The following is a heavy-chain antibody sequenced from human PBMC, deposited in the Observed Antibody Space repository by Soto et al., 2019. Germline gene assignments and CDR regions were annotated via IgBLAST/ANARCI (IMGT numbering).Heavy chain of an antibody. D-gene: IGHD3-3*01. J-gene: IGHJ4*02. CDR1: GGSISSGDYY. CDR2: IYYSGST. V-gene: IGHV4-30-4*01. Sequence: QVQLQESGPGLVKPSQTLSLTCTVSGGSISSGDYYWSWIRQPPGKGLEWIGYIYYSGSTYYNPARESRVTISVDTSKNQFSRKLSSVTAADTAVYYCARGGPAFGVVTSVVYWGQGTLVTVSS. CDR3: ARGGPAFGVVTSVVY.